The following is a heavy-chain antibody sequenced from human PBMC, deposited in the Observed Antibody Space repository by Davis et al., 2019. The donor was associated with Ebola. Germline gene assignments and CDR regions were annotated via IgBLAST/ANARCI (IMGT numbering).Heavy chain of an antibody. D-gene: IGHD5-18*01. V-gene: IGHV3-21*04. CDR2: TSCCNGRT. J-gene: IGHJ4*02. CDR1: GFTFSRYT. Sequence: GESLKISCAASGFTFSRYTIIWVRQAPGKGLEWVSYTSCCNGRTYYADSVKGRFTSSRDGATNSVHLQMDSLRADDTAVYYCARDSAVVFFDYWSQGTLVTVSS. CDR3: ARDSAVVFFDY.